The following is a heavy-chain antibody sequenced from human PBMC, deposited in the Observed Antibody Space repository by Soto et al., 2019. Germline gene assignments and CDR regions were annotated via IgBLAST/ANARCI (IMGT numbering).Heavy chain of an antibody. J-gene: IGHJ4*02. CDR1: GFTFSSYW. V-gene: IGHV3-74*01. CDR2: INSDGSST. D-gene: IGHD3-16*01. Sequence: PGGSLRLSCAASGFTFSSYWMHWVRQAPGKGLVWVSRINSDGSSTSYADSVKGRFTVSRDNSKNTLYLQMNSLRAEDTAVYYCAGGFGSFDYWGQGTLVTVSS. CDR3: AGGFGSFDY.